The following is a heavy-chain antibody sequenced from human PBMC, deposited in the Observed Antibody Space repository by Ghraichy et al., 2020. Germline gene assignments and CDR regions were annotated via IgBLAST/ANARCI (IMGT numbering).Heavy chain of an antibody. V-gene: IGHV4-59*01. J-gene: IGHJ6*03. D-gene: IGHD6-13*01. CDR3: ARRTRIAASGLYYYYMDV. CDR1: GGSISSYF. CDR2: IYYSGNT. Sequence: SETLSLTCTVSGGSISSYFWSWIRQPPGKGLEWIGYIYYSGNTNYNPSLKSRVTISLDTSKNQFSLELTSVTAADTAMYYCARRTRIAASGLYYYYMDVWGKGTTVTVS.